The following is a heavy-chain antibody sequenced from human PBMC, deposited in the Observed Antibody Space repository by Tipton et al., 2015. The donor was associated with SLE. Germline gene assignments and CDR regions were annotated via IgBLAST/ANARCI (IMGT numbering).Heavy chain of an antibody. J-gene: IGHJ4*02. CDR1: GGSISSYY. CDR2: IYYSGST. Sequence: TLSLTCTVSGGSISSYYWSWIRQPPGKGLEWIGYIYYSGSTNYNPSLKSRVTISVDTSKNQFSLKLSSVTAADTAVYYCAGQGESVVPAAMPVFDYWGQGTLVTVSS. V-gene: IGHV4-59*08. CDR3: AGQGESVVPAAMPVFDY. D-gene: IGHD2-2*01.